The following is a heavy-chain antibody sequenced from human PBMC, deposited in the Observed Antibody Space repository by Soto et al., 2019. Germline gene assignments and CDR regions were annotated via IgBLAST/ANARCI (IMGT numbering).Heavy chain of an antibody. J-gene: IGHJ4*02. CDR1: GGSISSYY. CDR3: ARHDSSGWYYFDY. D-gene: IGHD6-19*01. CDR2: IYNSGST. V-gene: IGHV4-59*08. Sequence: ETLSLTCTVSGGSISSYYWSWIRQPPGKGLEWIGYIYNSGSTNYNPSLKSRVTISVDMSKDQFSLQLNSVTAADTAVYYRARHDSSGWYYFDYWGQGTLDTVFS.